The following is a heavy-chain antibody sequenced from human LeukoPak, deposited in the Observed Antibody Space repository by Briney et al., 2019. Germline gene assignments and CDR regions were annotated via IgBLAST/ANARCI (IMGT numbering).Heavy chain of an antibody. Sequence: PGGSLRLSCAASGFTLSSYSMNWVRQAPGKGLEWVSSISSSSSYIYYADSVKGRFTISRDNAKNSLYLQMNSLRAEDTAVYYCARDKVVVVAETGYYGMDVWGQGTTVTVSS. D-gene: IGHD2-15*01. J-gene: IGHJ6*02. V-gene: IGHV3-21*01. CDR3: ARDKVVVVAETGYYGMDV. CDR2: ISSSSSYI. CDR1: GFTLSSYS.